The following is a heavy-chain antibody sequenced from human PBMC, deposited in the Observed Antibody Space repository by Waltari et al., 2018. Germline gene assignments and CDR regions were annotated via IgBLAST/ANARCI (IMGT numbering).Heavy chain of an antibody. J-gene: IGHJ4*02. CDR1: GFTVRTNF. CDR3: AKQSPSYTRGLYPLES. V-gene: IGHV3-53*01. Sequence: EVQLVESGGNLIQPGGSLRLSYAASGFTVRTNFISGVRQAPGKGLEWVAIIDSGGNTYYAGSVKGRVTISRDNDKNMVYLEMNSLRAEDTAVDYCAKQSPSYTRGLYPLESWGPGTLVTVSP. D-gene: IGHD6-19*01. CDR2: IDSGGNT.